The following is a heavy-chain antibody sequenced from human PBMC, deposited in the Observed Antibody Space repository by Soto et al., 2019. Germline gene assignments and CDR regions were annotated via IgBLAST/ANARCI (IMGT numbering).Heavy chain of an antibody. V-gene: IGHV4-31*03. D-gene: IGHD2-15*01. CDR3: AREIKATGYCSGGSCYSGPRGHGGLFGY. J-gene: IGHJ4*02. CDR2: IYYSGST. Sequence: SETLSLTCTVSGGSISSGGYYWSWIRQHPGKGLEWIGYIYYSGSTYYNPSLKSRVTISVDTSKNQFSLKLSSVTAADTAVYYCAREIKATGYCSGGSCYSGPRGHGGLFGYWGQGTLVTVSS. CDR1: GGSISSGGYY.